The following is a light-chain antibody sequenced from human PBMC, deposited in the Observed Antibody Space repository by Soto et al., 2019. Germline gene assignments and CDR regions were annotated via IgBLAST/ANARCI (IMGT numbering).Light chain of an antibody. CDR1: QTISNN. Sequence: EIVMTQSPATLSVSPGERASLSCRANQTISNNLAWYQQQPGQAPRLLIYGASTRTTGIAARCSGSGSGKDFTITISSLQYEDFSVYFCQHYNNWHATFGGGTKVEIK. J-gene: IGKJ4*01. CDR3: QHYNNWHAT. V-gene: IGKV3-15*01. CDR2: GAS.